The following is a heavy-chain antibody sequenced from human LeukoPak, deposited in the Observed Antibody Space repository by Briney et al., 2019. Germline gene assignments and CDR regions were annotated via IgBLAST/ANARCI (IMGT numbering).Heavy chain of an antibody. D-gene: IGHD6-13*01. J-gene: IGHJ6*02. V-gene: IGHV1-69*13. Sequence: SVKVSCKASGGTFSSYAISWVRQAPGQGLEWMGGIIPIFGTANYAQKFQGRVTITADESTSTAYMKLSSPRSEDTAVYYCARAEPYSIPYYYYGMDVWGQGTTVTVSS. CDR2: IIPIFGTA. CDR1: GGTFSSYA. CDR3: ARAEPYSIPYYYYGMDV.